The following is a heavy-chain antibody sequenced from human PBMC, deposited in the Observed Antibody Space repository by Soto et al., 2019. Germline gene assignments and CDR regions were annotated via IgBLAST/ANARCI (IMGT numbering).Heavy chain of an antibody. CDR1: GGSISSGGYY. V-gene: IGHV4-31*03. CDR2: IYYSGST. CDR3: GRGSSGYFDY. J-gene: IGHJ4*02. D-gene: IGHD3-16*01. Sequence: SETLSLTCTVSGGSISSGGYYWSWIRQHPGKGLEWIGYIYYSGSTYYNPSLKSRVTISVDTSKNQFSLKLSSVTAADTAVYYCGRGSSGYFDYWGQGTLVTVS.